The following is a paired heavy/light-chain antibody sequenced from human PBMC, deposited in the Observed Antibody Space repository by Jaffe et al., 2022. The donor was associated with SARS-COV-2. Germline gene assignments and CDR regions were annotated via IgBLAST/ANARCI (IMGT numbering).Heavy chain of an antibody. Sequence: QVQLVQSGPEFRKPGASVRVSCKVSGSSFNNYDVHWVRRASGRGLEWMGWMHPGSGNTGYAQNFQGRVTFTWDTSGRTAYLDLRGLRSEDTAVYYCSRARGAENFDLWGQGTLVTVSS. CDR1: GSSFNNYD. J-gene: IGHJ4*02. CDR3: SRARGAENFDL. V-gene: IGHV1-8*01. D-gene: IGHD3-10*01. CDR2: MHPGSGNT.
Light chain of an antibody. CDR3: QVWHDYGDPVV. CDR1: NIESKS. J-gene: IGLJ3*02. V-gene: IGLV3-21*04. CDR2: NDR. Sequence: SYVLTQPPSLSVAPGQTAEMTCGGDNIESKSVHWYQQKPGQAPVLVIYNDRDRPSGIPERVSGSNSGNTATLTISRVEAGDEADYYCQVWHDYGDPVVLGGGTKLTVL.